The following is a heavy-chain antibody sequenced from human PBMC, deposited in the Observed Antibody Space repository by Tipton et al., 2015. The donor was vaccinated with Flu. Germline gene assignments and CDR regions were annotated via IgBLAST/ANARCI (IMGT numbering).Heavy chain of an antibody. D-gene: IGHD3-3*01. CDR2: IHRGGSP. CDR1: GEALGSNYF. CDR3: ARDHPPSITVLGEITDYFGMAV. V-gene: IGHV4-38-2*02. Sequence: GEALGSNYFWGWIRQPPGKGLEWIGNIHRGGSPYYNPSLRSRVTFSVDTSKNQFYLRLSSVTAADTAVYYCARDHPPSITVLGEITDYFGMAVWGQGNRVTVSS. J-gene: IGHJ6*02.